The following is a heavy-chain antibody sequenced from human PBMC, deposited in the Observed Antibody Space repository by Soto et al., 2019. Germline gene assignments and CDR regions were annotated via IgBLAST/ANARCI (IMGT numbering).Heavy chain of an antibody. CDR2: ISAYNGNT. CDR1: SYTFASYG. V-gene: IGHV1-18*01. CDR3: AGVLAAAAVVCY. D-gene: IGHD2-2*01. Sequence: QGQLVQSGAEVKKPGASVKVSCKASSYTFASYGISWVRQAPGQGLEWMGWISAYNGNTNGAHQLQGRVTMTTDTPTSTANIELRSLRSDYTAVYYGAGVLAAAAVVCYWGQGTLVTVSS. J-gene: IGHJ4*02.